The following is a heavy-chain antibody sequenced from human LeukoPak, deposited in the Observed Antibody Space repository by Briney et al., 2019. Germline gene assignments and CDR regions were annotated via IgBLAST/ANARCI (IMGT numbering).Heavy chain of an antibody. CDR1: NVSISSYY. Sequence: SETLSLTCTVSNVSISSYYWSWIRQPPGKGLEWIGYIYYSGSTNYNPSLKSRVTISVDTSKNQFSLKLSSVTAADTAVYYCARLEWELDLWYFDYWGQGTLVTVSS. D-gene: IGHD1-26*01. J-gene: IGHJ4*02. V-gene: IGHV4-59*08. CDR3: ARLEWELDLWYFDY. CDR2: IYYSGST.